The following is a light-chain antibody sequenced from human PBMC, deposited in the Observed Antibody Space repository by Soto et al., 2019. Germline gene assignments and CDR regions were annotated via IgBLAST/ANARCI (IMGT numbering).Light chain of an antibody. CDR1: SSDVGGYNY. V-gene: IGLV2-14*01. Sequence: QSVLTQPASVSGSPGQSITISCTGTSSDVGGYNYVSWYQQHPDKAPKLMIYEVSNRPSGVSNRFSGSKSGNTASLTISGLQAEDEADYYCSSYTSSSTLVFGNGTKVT. J-gene: IGLJ1*01. CDR2: EVS. CDR3: SSYTSSSTLV.